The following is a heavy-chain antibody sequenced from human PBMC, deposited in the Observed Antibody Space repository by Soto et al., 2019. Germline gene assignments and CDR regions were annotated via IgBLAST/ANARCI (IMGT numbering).Heavy chain of an antibody. D-gene: IGHD3-22*01. CDR1: GYTFTSYA. V-gene: IGHV1-3*01. Sequence: RASVKVSCKASGYTFTSYAMHWVRQAPGQRLEWMGWINAGNGNTKYSQKFQGRVTITRDTSASTAYMELSSLRSEDTAVYYCARVGSYYDSIFLYDYWGQGTLVTVSS. CDR3: ARVGSYYDSIFLYDY. J-gene: IGHJ4*02. CDR2: INAGNGNT.